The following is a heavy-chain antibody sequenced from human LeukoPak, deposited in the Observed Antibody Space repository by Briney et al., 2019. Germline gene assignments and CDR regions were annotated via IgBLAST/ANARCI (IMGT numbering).Heavy chain of an antibody. Sequence: ASVKVSCKASGYTFTGYYMHWVRQAPGQGLEWMGWINSNSGGTNYAQKFQGRVTMTRDTSISTAYMELSRLRSDDTAVYYCARGSIFGVVPFDYWGQGTLVTVSS. CDR1: GYTFTGYY. CDR3: ARGSIFGVVPFDY. D-gene: IGHD3-3*01. CDR2: INSNSGGT. J-gene: IGHJ4*02. V-gene: IGHV1-2*02.